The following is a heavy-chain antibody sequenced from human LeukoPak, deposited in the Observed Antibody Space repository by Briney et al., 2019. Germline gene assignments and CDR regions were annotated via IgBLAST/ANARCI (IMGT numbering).Heavy chain of an antibody. Sequence: GGSLRLSCAASGFSFSRFYMSWVRQAPGKALEWISYIPTSGISVQYADSVRGRFTASRDDAMNSLHLQMDSLRVEDTAVYYCTRAEGLGPGAHFDQWGQGALVIVSS. CDR3: TRAEGLGPGAHFDQ. J-gene: IGHJ4*02. CDR1: GFSFSRFY. CDR2: IPTSGISV. V-gene: IGHV3-11*01.